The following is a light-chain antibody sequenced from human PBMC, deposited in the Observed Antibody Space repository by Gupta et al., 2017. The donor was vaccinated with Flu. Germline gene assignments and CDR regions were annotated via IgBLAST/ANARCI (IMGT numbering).Light chain of an antibody. CDR3: QQYGSSPLWT. CDR1: QSVSSSY. V-gene: IGKV3-20*01. J-gene: IGKJ1*01. CDR2: GAS. Sequence: EIVLTLSTGTLSLSRGERATLSCRASQSVSSSYLAWYQQKPGQAPRLLIYGASSRATGIPDRFSGSGSGTDVTLTISRLEPEDFAVYYCQQYGSSPLWTFGQGTKVEIK.